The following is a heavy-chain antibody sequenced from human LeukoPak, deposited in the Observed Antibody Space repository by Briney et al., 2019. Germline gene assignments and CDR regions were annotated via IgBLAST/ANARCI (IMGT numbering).Heavy chain of an antibody. V-gene: IGHV1-69*04. CDR2: IIPILGIA. CDR3: ARPTVTMSDYYYGMDV. Sequence: ASVKVSSKASGGTFSSYAISWVRQAPGRGLEWMGRIIPILGIANYAQKFQGRVTITADKSTSTAYMELSSLRSEDTAVYYCARPTVTMSDYYYGMDVWGQGTTVTVSS. CDR1: GGTFSSYA. D-gene: IGHD4-17*01. J-gene: IGHJ6*02.